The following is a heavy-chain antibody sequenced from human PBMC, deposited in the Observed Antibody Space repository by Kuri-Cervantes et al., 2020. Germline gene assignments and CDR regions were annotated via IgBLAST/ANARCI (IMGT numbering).Heavy chain of an antibody. CDR3: ARVRDGYNPPVIDY. D-gene: IGHD5-24*01. J-gene: IGHJ4*02. Sequence: ETLSLTCAASKFTFSSYAMSWVRQAPGKGLEWVSGISGSGGSTYYADSVKGRFTISRDNAKNSLYLQMNSLRAEDTAVYYCARVRDGYNPPVIDYWGQGTLVTVSS. CDR2: ISGSGGST. V-gene: IGHV3-23*01. CDR1: KFTFSSYA.